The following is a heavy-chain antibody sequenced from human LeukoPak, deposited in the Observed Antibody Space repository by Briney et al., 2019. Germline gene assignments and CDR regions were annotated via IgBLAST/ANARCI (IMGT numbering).Heavy chain of an antibody. CDR1: GYTFTSYG. D-gene: IGHD6-19*01. J-gene: IGHJ3*02. CDR3: ARPSSGWYEDAFDI. Sequence: ASVKVSCKASGYTFTSYGISWVRQAPGQGLEWMGWISAYNGNTSYAQKLQGRVTMTTDTSTSTAYMELRSLRSDDTAVYYCARPSSGWYEDAFDIWGQGTMVTVSS. CDR2: ISAYNGNT. V-gene: IGHV1-18*01.